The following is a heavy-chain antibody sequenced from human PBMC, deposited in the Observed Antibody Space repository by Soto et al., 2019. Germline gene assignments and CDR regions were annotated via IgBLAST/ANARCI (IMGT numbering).Heavy chain of an antibody. CDR1: GGSISSGGYY. CDR3: ARGSWGITIFGVVITNWFDP. D-gene: IGHD3-3*01. V-gene: IGHV4-31*03. J-gene: IGHJ5*02. Sequence: QVQLQESGPGLVKPSQTLSLTCTVSGGSISSGGYYWSWIRQHPGKGLEWIGYIYYSGSTYYNPSLKIRDTISVDTSKNQFSLKLSSVTAADTAVYYCARGSWGITIFGVVITNWFDPWGQGTLVTVSS. CDR2: IYYSGST.